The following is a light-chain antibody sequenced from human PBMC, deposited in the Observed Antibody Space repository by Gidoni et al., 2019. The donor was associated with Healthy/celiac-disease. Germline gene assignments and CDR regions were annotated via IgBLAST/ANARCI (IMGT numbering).Light chain of an antibody. Sequence: IAMTQSPATLSVSPGERATLFFTSSQSVSSNLAWYRQKPGQAPRLLIYGASTRATGIPARFSGSGSGTEFTLTISSLQSEDFAVYYCQQYNNWPPWTFGQGTKVEIK. CDR2: GAS. CDR1: QSVSSN. V-gene: IGKV3-15*01. CDR3: QQYNNWPPWT. J-gene: IGKJ1*01.